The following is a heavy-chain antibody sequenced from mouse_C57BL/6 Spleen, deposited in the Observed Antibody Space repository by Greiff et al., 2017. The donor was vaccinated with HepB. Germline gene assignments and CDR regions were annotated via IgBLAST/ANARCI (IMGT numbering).Heavy chain of an antibody. CDR2: IRNKANGYTT. CDR1: GFTFTDYY. J-gene: IGHJ3*01. CDR3: ARSYGNYMAWFAY. D-gene: IGHD2-1*01. V-gene: IGHV7-3*01. Sequence: EVQLVESGGGLVQPGGSLSLSCAASGFTFTDYYMSWVRQPPGKALEWLGFIRNKANGYTTEYSASVKGRFTISRYNSQSILYLQMNALRAKDSATYYCARSYGNYMAWFAYWGQGTLVTVSA.